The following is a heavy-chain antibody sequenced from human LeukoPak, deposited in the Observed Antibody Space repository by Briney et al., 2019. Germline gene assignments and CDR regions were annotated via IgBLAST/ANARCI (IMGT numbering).Heavy chain of an antibody. Sequence: SETLSLTCTVSGGSISSYYWSWIRQTPEKGLGWIGYIYYSGSTNYNPSLKSRVTISVDTSKNQFSLTVSSVTAADTAVYYCARQGSYYYMDVWGKGTTVTVSS. CDR1: GGSISSYY. V-gene: IGHV4-59*08. CDR3: ARQGSYYYMDV. J-gene: IGHJ6*03. CDR2: IYYSGST.